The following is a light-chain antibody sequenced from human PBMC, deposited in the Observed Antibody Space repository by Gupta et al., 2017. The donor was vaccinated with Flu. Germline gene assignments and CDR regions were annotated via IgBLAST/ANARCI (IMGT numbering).Light chain of an antibody. CDR1: SSDVGGYNY. J-gene: IGLJ1*01. V-gene: IGLV2-11*01. Sequence: QSALTQPRSASGSPGQSVTISCTGTSSDVGGYNYVSWYQQHTGKAPKLMIYDVSKRPSGVPDRFSGSKSGNTASLTISGLQAEDEADYYCCSYAGSYTYVFGTGTKVTVL. CDR2: DVS. CDR3: CSYAGSYTYV.